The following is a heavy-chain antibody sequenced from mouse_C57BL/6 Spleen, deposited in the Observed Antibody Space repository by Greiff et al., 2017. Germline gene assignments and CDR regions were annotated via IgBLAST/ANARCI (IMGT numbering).Heavy chain of an antibody. CDR3: ARSMYEGYYFDY. CDR1: GYAFSSSW. J-gene: IGHJ2*01. V-gene: IGHV1-82*01. Sequence: VQLVESGPELVKPGASVKISCKASGYAFSSSWMNWVKQRPGKGLEWIGRIYPGDGDTNYNGKFKGKATLTADKSSSTAYMQLSSLTSEDSAVYFCARSMYEGYYFDYWGQGTTLTVSS. D-gene: IGHD2-10*02. CDR2: IYPGDGDT.